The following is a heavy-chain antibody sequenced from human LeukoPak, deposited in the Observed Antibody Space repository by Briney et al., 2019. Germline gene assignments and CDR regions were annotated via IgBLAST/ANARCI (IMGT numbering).Heavy chain of an antibody. CDR2: VYTSGST. CDR3: ARGVSSYRSAWYFDL. J-gene: IGHJ2*01. D-gene: IGHD3-16*02. V-gene: IGHV4-4*07. CDR1: GDSITGYY. Sequence: SETLSLTCSVSGDSITGYYWSWIRQPAGKCLEWIGRVYTSGSTDYNPSLKSRATMSVDTSKKQFSLKLRSLTAADTAVYFCARGVSSYRSAWYFDLWGRGTLVTVSS.